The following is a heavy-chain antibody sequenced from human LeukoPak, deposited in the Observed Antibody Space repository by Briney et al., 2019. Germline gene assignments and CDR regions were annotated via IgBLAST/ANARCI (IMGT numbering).Heavy chain of an antibody. D-gene: IGHD6-6*01. CDR3: ATDLGLSSGNWFDP. J-gene: IGHJ5*02. CDR1: GYTLTELS. CDR2: FDPKDGET. Sequence: GASVKVSCKVSGYTLTELSMHWVRQAPGKGLEWMGGFDPKDGETIYAQKFQGRVTMTEDTSTDTAYMELSSLRSEDTAVYYCATDLGLSSGNWFDPWGQGTLVTVSS. V-gene: IGHV1-24*01.